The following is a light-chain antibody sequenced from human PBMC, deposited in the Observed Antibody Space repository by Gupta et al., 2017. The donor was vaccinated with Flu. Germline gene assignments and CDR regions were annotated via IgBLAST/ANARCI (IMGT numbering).Light chain of an antibody. V-gene: IGKV3-20*01. Sequence: ETVLTQSPGTLSLSPGERATLSCRASQSVSSSYLAWYQQKPGQAPRLLIYGASSRATGIPDRFSGSGSGTEFTLTISRLKPEDFAVYYCQQYCSSPRTFGQGTKLEIK. J-gene: IGKJ1*01. CDR3: QQYCSSPRT. CDR1: QSVSSSY. CDR2: GAS.